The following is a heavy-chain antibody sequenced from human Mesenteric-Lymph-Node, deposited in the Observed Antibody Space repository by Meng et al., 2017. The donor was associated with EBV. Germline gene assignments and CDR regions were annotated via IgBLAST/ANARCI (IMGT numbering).Heavy chain of an antibody. Sequence: QVQPQESGPGLVKPSQTLSLTCTVSGGSISSGGYSWSWIRQPPGKGLEWIGYIYHSGSTYYNPSLKSRVTIIVDRSKNQFSLKLSSVTAADTAVYYCARGGGEYSGYDPKWLDPWGQGTLVTVSS. CDR1: GGSISSGGYS. D-gene: IGHD5-12*01. J-gene: IGHJ5*02. CDR3: ARGGGEYSGYDPKWLDP. V-gene: IGHV4-30-2*01. CDR2: IYHSGST.